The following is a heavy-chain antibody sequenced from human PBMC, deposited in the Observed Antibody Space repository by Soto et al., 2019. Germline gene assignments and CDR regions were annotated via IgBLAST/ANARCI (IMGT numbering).Heavy chain of an antibody. CDR2: ISSSSSTI. CDR3: ARPEYSSSSYGMDV. D-gene: IGHD6-6*01. CDR1: GFTFSSYS. J-gene: IGHJ6*02. Sequence: PGXSLILSCAASGFTFSSYSMNCVRQAPLKGLERVSYISSSSSTIYYADSVKGRFTISRDNAKNSLYLQMNSLRDEDTAVYYCARPEYSSSSYGMDVWGQGTTVTVS. V-gene: IGHV3-48*02.